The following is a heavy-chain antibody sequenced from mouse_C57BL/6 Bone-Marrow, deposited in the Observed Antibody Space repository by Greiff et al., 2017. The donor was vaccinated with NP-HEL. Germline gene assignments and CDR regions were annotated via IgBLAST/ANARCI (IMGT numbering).Heavy chain of an antibody. D-gene: IGHD1-1*01. CDR2: IDPENGDT. Sequence: VQLQQSGAELVRPGASVKLSCTASGFTIKDDYMHWVKQRPEQGLEWIGWIDPENGDTEYASKFQGKATITADTSSNTAYLQLSSLTSEDTAVYYCTDYYGSSLYAMDYGGRGTSVTVSA. CDR3: TDYYGSSLYAMDY. V-gene: IGHV14-4*01. J-gene: IGHJ4*01. CDR1: GFTIKDDY.